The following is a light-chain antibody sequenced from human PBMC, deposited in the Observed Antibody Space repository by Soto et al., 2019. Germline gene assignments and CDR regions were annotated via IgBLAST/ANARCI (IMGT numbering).Light chain of an antibody. CDR1: ERIYSAY. V-gene: IGKV3-20*01. CDR3: QQYGNSPIT. J-gene: IGKJ5*01. CDR2: GTP. Sequence: DIVLTQSPGTLSLSRGERATLSCRASERIYSAYLGWYQQKPGQAPRLLIYGTPSRATGIPDRFSGSGSGTDFTLTISRLEPEDFAVYYCQQYGNSPITFGQGTRLEIK.